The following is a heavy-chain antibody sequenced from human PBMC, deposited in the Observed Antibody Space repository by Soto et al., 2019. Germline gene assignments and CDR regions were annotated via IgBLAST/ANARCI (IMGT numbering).Heavy chain of an antibody. Sequence: PSETLSLTCAVSGYSISSGYYWGCIRQPPGKGLEWIANIYHSGTTYYNPSLKSRVTISVDTSKNQFSLKLYSVTAADTAVYYCARDGDYQGYYYYGMDVWGQGTTVTVSS. CDR2: IYHSGTT. CDR1: GYSISSGYY. J-gene: IGHJ6*02. D-gene: IGHD4-17*01. V-gene: IGHV4-38-2*02. CDR3: ARDGDYQGYYYYGMDV.